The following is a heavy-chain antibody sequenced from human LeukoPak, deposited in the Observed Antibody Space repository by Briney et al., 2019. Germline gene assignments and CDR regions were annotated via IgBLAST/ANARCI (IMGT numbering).Heavy chain of an antibody. J-gene: IGHJ3*02. Sequence: GGSLILSCAASGFTFSSYEFYWVRQAPGKGLEWVSYIDSGANVIKYAASVKGQFTIYRDDARKSLYLQMNSLRAEDTAIYYCGAGRQFIGAFDIWGQGTLVTVSS. CDR1: GFTFSSYE. CDR3: GAGRQFIGAFDI. V-gene: IGHV3-48*03. CDR2: IDSGANVI. D-gene: IGHD3-10*01.